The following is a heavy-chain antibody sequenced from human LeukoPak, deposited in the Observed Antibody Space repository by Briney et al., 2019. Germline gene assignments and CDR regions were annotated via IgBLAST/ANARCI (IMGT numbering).Heavy chain of an antibody. V-gene: IGHV3-7*01. Sequence: GGSLRLSCAASGFTFSSYWMSWVRQAPGKGLEWVANIKQDGSEKYYVDSVKGRFTISRDNAKNSLYLQMNSLRAEDTAVYYCARRKDIVVVVAAATLDYWGQGTLVTVSS. CDR1: GFTFSSYW. CDR2: IKQDGSEK. CDR3: ARRKDIVVVVAAATLDY. D-gene: IGHD2-15*01. J-gene: IGHJ4*02.